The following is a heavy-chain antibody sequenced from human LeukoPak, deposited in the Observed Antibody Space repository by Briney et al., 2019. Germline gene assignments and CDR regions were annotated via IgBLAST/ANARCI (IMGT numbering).Heavy chain of an antibody. Sequence: SETLSLTCAVYGGSFSGYYWSWIRQPPGKGLEWIGEINHSGSTNYNPSLKSRVTISVDTSKNQFSLKLSSVTAADTAVYYCARHGTPLRYGSGNYYEGAPFDYWGQGTLATVSS. CDR2: INHSGST. D-gene: IGHD3-10*01. V-gene: IGHV4-34*01. CDR1: GGSFSGYY. CDR3: ARHGTPLRYGSGNYYEGAPFDY. J-gene: IGHJ4*02.